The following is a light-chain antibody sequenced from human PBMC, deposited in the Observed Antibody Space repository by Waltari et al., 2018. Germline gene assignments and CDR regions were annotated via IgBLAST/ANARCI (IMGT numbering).Light chain of an antibody. Sequence: EVVLPQSPATLSLSPGERATLSCRASQSVYNFLAWYQQKPGQAPRLLIYEASQSATGSPARFSGSGSGTDFTLTISILEPEDVAVYYCQQRANWRPLTFGEGTKVEIK. V-gene: IGKV3-11*01. CDR3: QQRANWRPLT. CDR1: QSVYNF. J-gene: IGKJ4*01. CDR2: EAS.